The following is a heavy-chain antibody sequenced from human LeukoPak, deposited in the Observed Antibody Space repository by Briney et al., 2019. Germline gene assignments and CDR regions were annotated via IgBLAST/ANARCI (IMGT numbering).Heavy chain of an antibody. V-gene: IGHV3-23*01. CDR2: ISGSGGST. J-gene: IGHJ4*02. Sequence: GGSLRLSCAASGFTFSSYAMSWVRQAPGKGLEWVSAISGSGGSTYYADSVKGRFTISRDNSKNTLYLQMNSLRAEDTAVYYCAKDYVWGSYRYFGYFVDYWGQGTLVTVSP. CDR1: GFTFSSYA. D-gene: IGHD3-16*02. CDR3: AKDYVWGSYRYFGYFVDY.